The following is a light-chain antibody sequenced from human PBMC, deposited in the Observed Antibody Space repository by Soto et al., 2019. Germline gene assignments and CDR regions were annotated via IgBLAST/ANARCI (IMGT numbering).Light chain of an antibody. CDR2: SSN. CDR3: AAWDDSLNGQV. Sequence: QSVLTQPPSASGTPGQRVTISCSGSSSNIGSNRVNWYQQLPGTAPKLLIYSSNQRPSGVPDRFSGSKSGTSASLAISGLQSEDEADYYCAAWDDSLNGQVFGGGTQLTVL. CDR1: SSNIGSNR. V-gene: IGLV1-44*01. J-gene: IGLJ2*01.